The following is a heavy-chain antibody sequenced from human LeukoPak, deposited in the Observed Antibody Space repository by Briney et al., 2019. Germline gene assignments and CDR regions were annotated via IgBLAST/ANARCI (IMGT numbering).Heavy chain of an antibody. CDR1: GFTFSDYY. CDR3: ARGGYDFWSGSSIGPDDY. J-gene: IGHJ4*02. D-gene: IGHD3-3*01. Sequence: PGGSLRLPCAASGFTFSDYYMSWIRQAPGKGLEWVSYISSSGSTIYYADSVKGRFTISRDNAKNSLYLQMNSLRAEDTAVYYCARGGYDFWSGSSIGPDDYWGQGTLVTVSS. CDR2: ISSSGSTI. V-gene: IGHV3-11*01.